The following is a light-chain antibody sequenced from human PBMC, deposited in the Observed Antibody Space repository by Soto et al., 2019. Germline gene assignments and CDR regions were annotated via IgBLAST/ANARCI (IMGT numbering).Light chain of an antibody. V-gene: IGLV3-21*04. CDR2: YDS. J-gene: IGLJ3*02. CDR3: QVWDSSSDHWV. Sequence: SYELTQPPSVSVAPGKTARINCGGNNIGGKSVHWYQQKPGQAPVLVIYYDSDRPSGIPERFSGSNSGNTATLTISRVEAGDEADYYCQVWDSSSDHWVFGGGTKLTVL. CDR1: NIGGKS.